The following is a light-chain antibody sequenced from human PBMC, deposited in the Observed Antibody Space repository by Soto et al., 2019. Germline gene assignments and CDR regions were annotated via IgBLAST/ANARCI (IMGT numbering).Light chain of an antibody. CDR2: NNN. V-gene: IGLV1-44*01. J-gene: IGLJ3*02. CDR1: NSNIGTNA. CDR3: ATWDDTLRTWV. Sequence: QSVLTQPPSASGTPGQRVTISCSGSNSNIGTNAVNWDQQIPGTAPKLLIYNNNQRPSGVPDRCSGSKSGTSASLAISGLQSEDEADYPCATWDDTLRTWVFGGGTKLTVL.